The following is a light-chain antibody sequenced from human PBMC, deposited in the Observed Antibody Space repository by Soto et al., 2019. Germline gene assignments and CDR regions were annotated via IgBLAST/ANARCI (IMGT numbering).Light chain of an antibody. J-gene: IGKJ2*01. CDR1: QSVLYSSNNKNY. CDR3: HQYYSTPPYT. V-gene: IGKV4-1*01. Sequence: DIVMTQSPDSLAVSLGERATINCKSSQSVLYSSNNKNYLAWYQQKPGQPPKLLIYWASTRESGVPDRCSGSWSGTEFTLTISSLQAEDVAVYYCHQYYSTPPYTFGQGTKLEIK. CDR2: WAS.